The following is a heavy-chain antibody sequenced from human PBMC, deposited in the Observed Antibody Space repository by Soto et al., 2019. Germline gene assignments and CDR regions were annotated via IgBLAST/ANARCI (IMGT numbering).Heavy chain of an antibody. CDR2: INPNSGGT. Sequence: ASVKVSCKASGYTFTGYYMHWVRQAPGQGLEWMGWINPNSGGTNYAQKFQGRVTMTRDTSISTAYMELSRLRSDDTAVYYCAPSTMVRGVIMDDYGMDVWGQGTTVTVSS. CDR3: APSTMVRGVIMDDYGMDV. D-gene: IGHD3-10*01. V-gene: IGHV1-2*02. CDR1: GYTFTGYY. J-gene: IGHJ6*02.